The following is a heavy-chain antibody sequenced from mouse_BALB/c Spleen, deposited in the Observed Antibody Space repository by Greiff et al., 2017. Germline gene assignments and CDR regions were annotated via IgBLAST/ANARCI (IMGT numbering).Heavy chain of an antibody. D-gene: IGHD2-14*01. CDR2: INPSNGGT. CDR1: GYTFTSYY. CDR3: NENYRYDDAMDY. Sequence: QVQLKQSGAELVKPGASVKLSCKASGYTFTSYYMYWVKQRPGQGLEWIGEINPSNGGTNFNEKFKSKATLTVDKSSSTAYMQLSSLTSEDTAVYYCNENYRYDDAMDYWGQGTSVTVSS. J-gene: IGHJ4*01. V-gene: IGHV1S81*02.